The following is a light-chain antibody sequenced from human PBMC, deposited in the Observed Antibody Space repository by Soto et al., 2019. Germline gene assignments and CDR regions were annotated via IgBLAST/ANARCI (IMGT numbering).Light chain of an antibody. V-gene: IGKV1-16*01. Sequence: DIQLAQSPSSVSSSLRERLTITCVASQGISNYLAWFQQKPGKAPKSLIYTASNLQGGVPSRFSGSGAGTDFNFTISSLQPEDFATYYCQQYNHYPPTFGQGTRLENK. CDR3: QQYNHYPPT. CDR2: TAS. CDR1: QGISNY. J-gene: IGKJ5*01.